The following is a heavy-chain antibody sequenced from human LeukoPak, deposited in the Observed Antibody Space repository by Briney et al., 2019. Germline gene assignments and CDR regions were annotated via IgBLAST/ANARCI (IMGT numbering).Heavy chain of an antibody. V-gene: IGHV3-49*03. CDR3: TRYYDSSGYYPNWFDP. CDR1: GFTFGDYA. J-gene: IGHJ5*02. CDR2: IRSKAYGGTT. D-gene: IGHD3-22*01. Sequence: PGGSLRLSCAASGFTFGDYAMSWFRQAPGKGLEWVGFIRSKAYGGTTEYAASVKGRFTIPRDDSKSIAYLQMNSLKTEDTAVYYCTRYYDSSGYYPNWFDPWGQGTLVTVSS.